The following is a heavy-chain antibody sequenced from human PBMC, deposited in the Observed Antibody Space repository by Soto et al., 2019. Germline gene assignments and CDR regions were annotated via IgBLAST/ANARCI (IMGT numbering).Heavy chain of an antibody. Sequence: SETLSLTCTVSGGSVSSGSYYWSWIRQPPGKGLEWIGYIYYSGSTNYNPSLKSRVTISVDTSKNQFSLKLSSVTAADTAVYYCARYRDGYDSEDFFDYWGQGTLVTVSS. CDR3: ARYRDGYDSEDFFDY. CDR1: GGSVSSGSYY. CDR2: IYYSGST. D-gene: IGHD5-12*01. J-gene: IGHJ4*02. V-gene: IGHV4-61*01.